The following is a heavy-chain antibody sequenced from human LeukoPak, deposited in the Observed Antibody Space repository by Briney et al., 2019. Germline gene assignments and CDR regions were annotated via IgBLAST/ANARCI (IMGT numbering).Heavy chain of an antibody. Sequence: GGSPRLPCAASGFSFSGSAIHWVRQASGKGLEWVGHIRRKGNDYATAYTASVEGRFTISRDDSKNTAFLQMDSLKTEDTAVYFCARLGGSPPYFDYWGQGTLVTVSS. CDR2: IRRKGNDYAT. CDR1: GFSFSGSA. J-gene: IGHJ4*02. D-gene: IGHD3-16*01. CDR3: ARLGGSPPYFDY. V-gene: IGHV3-73*01.